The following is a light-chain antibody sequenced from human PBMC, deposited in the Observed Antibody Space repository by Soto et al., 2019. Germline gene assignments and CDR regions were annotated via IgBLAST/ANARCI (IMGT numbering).Light chain of an antibody. CDR3: QHYNSYSEA. J-gene: IGKJ1*01. CDR2: DAS. CDR1: QSLTSW. Sequence: VGDRVTITCRASQSLTSWLAWYQQKPGKAPKLLMYDASSLERGVPSRFSGSGSGTEFTLTISSLQPDDFATYYCQHYNSYSEAFGQGTKVDIK. V-gene: IGKV1-5*01.